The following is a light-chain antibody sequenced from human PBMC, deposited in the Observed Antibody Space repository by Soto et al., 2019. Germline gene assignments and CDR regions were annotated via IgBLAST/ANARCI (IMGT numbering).Light chain of an antibody. CDR3: QQYNVWPGWT. J-gene: IGKJ1*01. CDR2: GAS. V-gene: IGKV3-20*01. Sequence: IVSTQSPGTLSLSPGERATLSCRASQSVTTQLAWYQQKPGQAPRLIIHGASSRATGVPDRITGSGSGTDFTLSISRLEPEDFAVYYCQQYNVWPGWTFGQGTKVDIK. CDR1: QSVTTQ.